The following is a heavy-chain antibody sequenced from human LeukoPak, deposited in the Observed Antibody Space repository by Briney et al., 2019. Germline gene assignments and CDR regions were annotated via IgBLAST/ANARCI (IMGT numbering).Heavy chain of an antibody. CDR3: ARGLPPIVVVVAATGGMDV. D-gene: IGHD2-15*01. CDR1: GYTFTGYY. V-gene: IGHV1-2*04. J-gene: IGHJ6*02. Sequence: ASVKVSCKASGYTFTGYYMHWVRQAPGQGLEWMGWINPNSGGTNYAQKFQGWVTMTRDTSISTAYMELSRLRSDDTAVYYCARGLPPIVVVVAATGGMDVWGQGTTVTVSS. CDR2: INPNSGGT.